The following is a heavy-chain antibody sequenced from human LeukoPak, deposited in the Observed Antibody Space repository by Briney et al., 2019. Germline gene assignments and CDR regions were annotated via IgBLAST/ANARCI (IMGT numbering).Heavy chain of an antibody. CDR2: INHSGST. V-gene: IGHV4-34*01. D-gene: IGHD4-11*01. CDR1: GGSFSGYY. J-gene: IGHJ6*03. CDR3: ARISNPTDYDYYYMDV. Sequence: SETLSLTCAVYGGSFSGYYWSWIRQPPGKGLEWIGEINHSGSTNYNPSLKSRVTISVDTSKNQFSLKLSSVTAADTAVYYCARISNPTDYDYYYMDVWGKGTTVTVSS.